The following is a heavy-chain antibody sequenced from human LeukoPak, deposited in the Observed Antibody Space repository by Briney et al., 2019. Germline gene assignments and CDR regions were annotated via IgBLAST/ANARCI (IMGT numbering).Heavy chain of an antibody. J-gene: IGHJ6*02. D-gene: IGHD1-26*01. CDR2: IYPRDGST. CDR1: GYTFTSNY. V-gene: IGHV1-46*01. Sequence: ASVKVSCKASGYTFTSNYIHWVRQAPGQGLEWMGMIYPRDGSTSYAQKFQGRVTMTEDTSTDTAYMELSSLRSEDTAVYYCATGIVGAIYGMDVWGQGTTVTVSS. CDR3: ATGIVGAIYGMDV.